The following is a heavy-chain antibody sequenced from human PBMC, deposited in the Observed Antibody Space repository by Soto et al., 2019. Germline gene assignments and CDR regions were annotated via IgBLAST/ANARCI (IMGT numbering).Heavy chain of an antibody. CDR2: IYDVGSA. CDR1: GGSISSSY. D-gene: IGHD2-15*01. CDR3: ARDKCCSGGSCRKNWFDP. Sequence: SETLSLTCTVSGGSISSSYWSWIRQPPGKGLEWLAYIYDVGSANYNPSLKSRATTSLDMSKNQFSLKLTSVTAADTAVYYYARDKCCSGGSCRKNWFDPWGQGTLVTVSS. J-gene: IGHJ5*02. V-gene: IGHV4-59*01.